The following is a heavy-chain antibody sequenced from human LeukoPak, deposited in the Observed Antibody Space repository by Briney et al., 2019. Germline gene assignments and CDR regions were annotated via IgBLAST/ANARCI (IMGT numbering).Heavy chain of an antibody. CDR3: ARGSGTLNAFDI. CDR2: IYHSGST. J-gene: IGHJ3*02. CDR1: GGSISSGGYS. V-gene: IGHV4-30-2*01. Sequence: PSETLSLTCAVSGGSISSGGYSWGWIRQPPGKGLEWIGYIYHSGSTYYNPSLKSRVTISVDRSKNQFSLKLSSVTAADTAVYYCARGSGTLNAFDIWGQGTMVTVSS.